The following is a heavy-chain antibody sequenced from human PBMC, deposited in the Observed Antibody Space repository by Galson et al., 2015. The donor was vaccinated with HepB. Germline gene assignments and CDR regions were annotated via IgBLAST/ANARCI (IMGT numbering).Heavy chain of an antibody. V-gene: IGHV3-23*01. D-gene: IGHD5-12*01. CDR2: ISGSGAGT. CDR3: AKRPRYSGYYYFDY. CDR1: GFTFNSYG. J-gene: IGHJ4*02. Sequence: SLRLSCAASGFTFNSYGMGWVRQAPGEGLEWIAVISGSGAGTDHADFVKGRFTISRGNSKNTLYLQMNSLRAEDTAVYFCAKRPRYSGYYYFDYWGQGILVTVSS.